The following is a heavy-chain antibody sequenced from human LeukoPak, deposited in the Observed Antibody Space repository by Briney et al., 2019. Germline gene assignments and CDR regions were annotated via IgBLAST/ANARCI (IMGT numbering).Heavy chain of an antibody. D-gene: IGHD3-22*01. V-gene: IGHV3-48*03. J-gene: IGHJ4*02. CDR3: ATSFGYYYDSSVLVY. Sequence: HPGGSLRLSCAASGFTFSSYEMNWVRQAPGKGLEWVSYISSSGSTIYYADSVKGRFTISRDNAKNSLYLQMNSLRAEDTAVYYCATSFGYYYDSSVLVYWGQGTLVTVSS. CDR2: ISSSGSTI. CDR1: GFTFSSYE.